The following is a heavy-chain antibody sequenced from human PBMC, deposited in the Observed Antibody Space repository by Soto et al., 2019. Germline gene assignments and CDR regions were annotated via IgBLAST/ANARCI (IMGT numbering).Heavy chain of an antibody. J-gene: IGHJ5*02. CDR2: IVPLFGTA. V-gene: IGHV1-69*12. D-gene: IGHD3-3*01. CDR1: GGTFGNTA. CDR3: ARDGDPGYSFWSGPLGGGRFDP. Sequence: QVQLVQSGAEVKEPGSSVNVSCKTSGGTFGNTAVTWVRQVPGQGLEWIGGIVPLFGTANYAQKFRGRVMITADESTSXAYMALSSLRSDDTAIYYCARDGDPGYSFWSGPLGGGRFDPWGQGTLVTVSS.